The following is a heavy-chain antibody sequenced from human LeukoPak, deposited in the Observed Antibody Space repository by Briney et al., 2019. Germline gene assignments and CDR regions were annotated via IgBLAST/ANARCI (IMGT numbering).Heavy chain of an antibody. CDR3: ARPGSYCCSSSTWFDP. V-gene: IGHV1-2*02. Sequence: ASVKVSCKASGYTFTGQYIHWVRQAPGQGLEWMGWINPNSGGTVYAQKFQGRVTMTRDTSISTAYMELSSLKSDDTAEYYCARPGSYCCSSSTWFDPWGQGTLVTVSS. CDR2: INPNSGGT. D-gene: IGHD2-2*01. J-gene: IGHJ5*02. CDR1: GYTFTGQY.